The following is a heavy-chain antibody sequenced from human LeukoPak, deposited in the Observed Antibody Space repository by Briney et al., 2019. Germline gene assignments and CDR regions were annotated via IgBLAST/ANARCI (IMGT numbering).Heavy chain of an antibody. V-gene: IGHV3-21*01. CDR2: ISSSSSYI. J-gene: IGHJ4*02. Sequence: GGSLRLSCAASGFTFSSYSMNWVRQAPGKGLEWVSSISSSSSYIHYADSVKGRFTISRDNAKNSLYLQMNSLRAEDTAVYYCARVSMVPDYWGQGTLVTVSS. CDR3: ARVSMVPDY. CDR1: GFTFSSYS. D-gene: IGHD2-8*01.